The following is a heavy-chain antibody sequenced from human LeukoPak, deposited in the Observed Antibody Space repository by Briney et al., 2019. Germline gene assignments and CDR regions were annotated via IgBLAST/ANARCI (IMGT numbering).Heavy chain of an antibody. D-gene: IGHD2-2*01. CDR2: IKSKTDGGTT. Sequence: GGSLRLSCAASGFTFSSYSMNWVRQAPGKGLEWVGRIKSKTDGGTTDYAAPVKGRFTISRDDSKNTLYLQMNSLKTEDTAVYYCTTVVPAAIYQYYYYYGMDVWGQGTTVTVSS. J-gene: IGHJ6*02. CDR1: GFTFSSYS. CDR3: TTVVPAAIYQYYYYYGMDV. V-gene: IGHV3-15*07.